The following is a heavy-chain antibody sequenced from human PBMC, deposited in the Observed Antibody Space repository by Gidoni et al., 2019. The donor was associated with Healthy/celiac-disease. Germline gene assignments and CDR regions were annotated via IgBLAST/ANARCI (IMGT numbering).Heavy chain of an antibody. V-gene: IGHV4-30-4*01. D-gene: IGHD5-12*01. CDR3: ARDVRGKGGYDSGWIFDY. J-gene: IGHJ4*02. CDR1: AGSISRGDYS. CDR2: IYYRGST. Sequence: QVQLQESCPGLVKPSPTLSLTCTVPAGSISRGDYSWSWIRQPPGKGLEWIGYIYYRGSTYYSPSLKSRVTISVDTSKNQFSLKLSSVTAADTAVYYCARDVRGKGGYDSGWIFDYWGQGTLVTVSS.